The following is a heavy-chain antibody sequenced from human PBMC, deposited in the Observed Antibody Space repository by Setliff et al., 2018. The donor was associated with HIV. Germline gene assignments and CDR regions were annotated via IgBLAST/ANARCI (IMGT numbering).Heavy chain of an antibody. CDR2: RSTTGST. Sequence: SETLSLTCTVSGDSISSYFWSWIRQSPGKGLEWIGFRSTTGSTNYNPSLRSRVTISVDTSKNQFSLRLTSVTAADTALYYCARQPPPGDCADYWGQGTLVTVSS. V-gene: IGHV4-4*09. CDR1: GDSISSYF. CDR3: ARQPPPGDCADY. D-gene: IGHD2-21*02. J-gene: IGHJ4*02.